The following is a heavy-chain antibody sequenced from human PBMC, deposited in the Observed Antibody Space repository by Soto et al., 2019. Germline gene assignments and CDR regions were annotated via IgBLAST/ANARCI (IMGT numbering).Heavy chain of an antibody. V-gene: IGHV3-23*01. D-gene: IGHD4-17*01. CDR1: GFIFSTYA. J-gene: IGHJ3*02. CDR3: AHPRGYGVFDAVDI. Sequence: WGSLRLSCAASGFIFSTYAMNWVRQAPGKGLECVSAISNTGGSTFYTEAVRGRFTISRDNSINTLYLQMTSLRTEDTAVYYCAHPRGYGVFDAVDIWGRGTMVTVSS. CDR2: ISNTGGST.